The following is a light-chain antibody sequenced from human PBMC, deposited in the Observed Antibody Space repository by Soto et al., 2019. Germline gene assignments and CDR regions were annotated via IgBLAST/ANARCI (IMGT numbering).Light chain of an antibody. J-gene: IGKJ1*01. Sequence: DIQRTQSPSTLSASVGDRVTITCRASQSISSWLAWYQQKPGKAPKLLIYDASSLESGVPSRFSGSGSGTDFTLTISSLQPGDFATYYCQQSYSTPRTFGQGTKVDIK. CDR2: DAS. CDR3: QQSYSTPRT. V-gene: IGKV1-5*01. CDR1: QSISSW.